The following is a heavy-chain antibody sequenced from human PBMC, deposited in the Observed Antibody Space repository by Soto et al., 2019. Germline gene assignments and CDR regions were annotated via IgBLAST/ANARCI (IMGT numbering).Heavy chain of an antibody. CDR2: IYYSGST. D-gene: IGHD3-3*01. CDR1: GFSFSDHH. J-gene: IGHJ4*02. CDR3: ATITSFGVVPNYFDY. Sequence: PGGSLRLSCAASGFSFSDHHMDWVRQAPGKGLEWVGYIYYSGSTDNNPSLKSRVIISVDTSKNQFSLKLSSLTAADTALYYFATITSFGVVPNYFDYWGQGTLVTVSS. V-gene: IGHV4-59*08.